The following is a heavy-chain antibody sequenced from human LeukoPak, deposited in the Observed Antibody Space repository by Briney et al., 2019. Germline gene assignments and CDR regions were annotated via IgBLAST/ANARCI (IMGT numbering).Heavy chain of an antibody. J-gene: IGHJ4*02. D-gene: IGHD3-3*01. CDR1: GFTFRSYG. V-gene: IGHV3-30*02. CDR2: IRYDGSNK. Sequence: PGGSLRLSCAASGFTFRSYGMHWVRQAPGKGLEWVAFIRYDGSNKYYADSVKGRFTISRDNSKNTLYLQMNSLRAEDTAVYYCAKDRTSIFGVVIPFDYWGQGTLVTVSS. CDR3: AKDRTSIFGVVIPFDY.